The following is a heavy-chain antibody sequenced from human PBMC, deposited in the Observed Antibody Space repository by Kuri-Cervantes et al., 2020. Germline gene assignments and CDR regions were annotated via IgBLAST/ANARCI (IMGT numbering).Heavy chain of an antibody. D-gene: IGHD3-22*01. V-gene: IGHV1-46*01. CDR3: ARVTRFPWVVING. CDR2: INPSGGST. J-gene: IGHJ4*02. CDR1: GYTFTSYG. Sequence: ASVKVSCKASGYTFTSYGISWVRQAPGQGLEWMGIINPSGGSTSYAQKFQGRVTMTRDTSTSTVYMELSSLRSEDTAVYYCARVTRFPWVVINGWGQGTLVTVSS.